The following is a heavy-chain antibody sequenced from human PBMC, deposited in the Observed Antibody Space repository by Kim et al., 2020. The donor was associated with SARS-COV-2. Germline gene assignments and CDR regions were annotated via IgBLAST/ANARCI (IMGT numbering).Heavy chain of an antibody. CDR3: AREGGSTSGAFDI. Sequence: GGSLRLSCAASGFTVSSNYMSWVRQAPGKGLEWVSVIYSGGSTYYADSVKGRFTISSDNSKNTLYLQMNSLRAEDTAVYYCAREGGSTSGAFDIWGQGTMVTVSS. CDR2: IYSGGST. J-gene: IGHJ3*02. D-gene: IGHD6-6*01. CDR1: GFTVSSNY. V-gene: IGHV3-53*01.